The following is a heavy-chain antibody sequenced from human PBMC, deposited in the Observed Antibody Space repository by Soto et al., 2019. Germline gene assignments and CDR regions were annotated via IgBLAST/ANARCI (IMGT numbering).Heavy chain of an antibody. J-gene: IGHJ4*02. CDR1: GFTFSNYA. Sequence: PGGSLRLSCAASGFTFSNYAMSWVRQAPGRGLEWVSGISAGGRSTHYADSVRGRFTISRDISKNSLYLEMNSLRAEDTAIYYCAKDLLGGIALAGPFDYWGQGTLVTVSS. D-gene: IGHD6-19*01. V-gene: IGHV3-23*01. CDR2: ISAGGRST. CDR3: AKDLLGGIALAGPFDY.